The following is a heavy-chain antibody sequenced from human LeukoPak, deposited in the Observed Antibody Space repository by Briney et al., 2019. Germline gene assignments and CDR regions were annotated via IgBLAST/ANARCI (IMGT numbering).Heavy chain of an antibody. V-gene: IGHV4-34*01. Sequence: PSETLSHTCAVYGGSFSGYYWSWIRQPPGKGLEWIGEINHSGSTNYNPSLKSRVTISVDTSKNQFSLKLSSVTAADTAVYYCARGIPGSVVVPAALYYFDYWGQGTLVTVSS. J-gene: IGHJ4*02. CDR3: ARGIPGSVVVPAALYYFDY. CDR1: GGSFSGYY. D-gene: IGHD2-2*01. CDR2: INHSGST.